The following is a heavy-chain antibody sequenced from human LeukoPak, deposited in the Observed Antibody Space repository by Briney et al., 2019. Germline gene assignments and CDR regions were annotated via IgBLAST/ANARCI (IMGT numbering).Heavy chain of an antibody. Sequence: PGGSLRLSCAASGFTFSSYAMSWVRQAPGKGLEWVSAISGSGGSTYYADSVKGRFTISRDDASNSLYLQMNSLRAEDTAIYCCARMSSSRLPGYWGQGALVTVSS. CDR1: GFTFSSYA. CDR2: ISGSGGST. V-gene: IGHV3-23*01. CDR3: ARMSSSRLPGY. D-gene: IGHD2-2*01. J-gene: IGHJ4*02.